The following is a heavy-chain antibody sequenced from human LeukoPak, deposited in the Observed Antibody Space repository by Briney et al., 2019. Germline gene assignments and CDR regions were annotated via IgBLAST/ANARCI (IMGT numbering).Heavy chain of an antibody. CDR3: ARGRGCSGGSCYFNY. CDR1: GGSISTSY. J-gene: IGHJ4*02. D-gene: IGHD2-15*01. V-gene: IGHV4-59*12. Sequence: SETLSLTCDVSGGSISTSYWNWIRQPPGKALEWMGYIYSSGTTYYNPSLKSRVTISLDTSRNQFSLKLSSVTAADTAVYYCARGRGCSGGSCYFNYWGQGTLVTVSS. CDR2: IYSSGTT.